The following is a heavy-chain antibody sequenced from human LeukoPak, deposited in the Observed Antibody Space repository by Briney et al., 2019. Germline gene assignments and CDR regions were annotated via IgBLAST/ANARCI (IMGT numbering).Heavy chain of an antibody. Sequence: SVKVSCKASGGTFSSYTISWVRQAPGQGLERMGRIIPILGIANYAQKFQGRVTITADKSTSTAYMELSSLRSGDTAVYYCARESYYGSGSYPDYWGQGTLVTVSS. CDR1: GGTFSSYT. V-gene: IGHV1-69*04. CDR2: IIPILGIA. D-gene: IGHD3-10*01. CDR3: ARESYYGSGSYPDY. J-gene: IGHJ4*02.